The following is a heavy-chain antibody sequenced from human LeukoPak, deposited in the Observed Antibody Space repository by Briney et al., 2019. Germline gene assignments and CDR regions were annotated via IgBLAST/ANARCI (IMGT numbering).Heavy chain of an antibody. V-gene: IGHV1-18*01. CDR2: ISTYNGNT. J-gene: IGHJ4*02. Sequence: ASVKVSRKTSGYTFTDSGISWVRQAPGLGLECMGWISTYNGNTHYAQKLQGRVTMTTDTSTRTAYMELRSLRADDTAMYYCARGIAVAGTGDYWGQGTLVTVSS. CDR3: ARGIAVAGTGDY. CDR1: GYTFTDSG. D-gene: IGHD6-19*01.